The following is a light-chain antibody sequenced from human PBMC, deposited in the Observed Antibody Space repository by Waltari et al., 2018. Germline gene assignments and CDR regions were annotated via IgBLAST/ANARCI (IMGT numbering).Light chain of an antibody. V-gene: IGKV3-20*01. CDR3: QHYVRLPVT. CDR1: QSVGRS. CDR2: GAS. J-gene: IGKJ1*01. Sequence: EILLTQSSGTLSSSPGARATLSCRASQSVGRSLTWYQQKPGQAPRLLIYGASSRATGIPDRFSGSGSETDFTLTISRLEPEDFALYYCQHYVRLPVTFGQGTKVDIK.